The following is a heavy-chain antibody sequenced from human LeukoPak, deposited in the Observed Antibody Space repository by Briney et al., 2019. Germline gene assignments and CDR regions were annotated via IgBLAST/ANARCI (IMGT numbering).Heavy chain of an antibody. CDR3: ARVGHIGYDDAFDI. J-gene: IGHJ3*02. V-gene: IGHV3-48*03. Sequence: PGGSLRLSCAASGSTFKNYELNWVRQAPGKGLEWLSYISSSGSTTSYADSVKGRFTISRDNAKNSLYLQVSSLRAGDTAVYYCARVGHIGYDDAFDIWGQGTMVTVSS. CDR2: ISSSGSTT. CDR1: GSTFKNYE. D-gene: IGHD5-12*01.